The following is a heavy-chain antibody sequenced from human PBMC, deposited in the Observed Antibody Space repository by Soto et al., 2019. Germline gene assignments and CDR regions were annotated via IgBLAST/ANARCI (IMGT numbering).Heavy chain of an antibody. CDR3: ARDKGYCSDTSCPDFDY. Sequence: ASVKVSCKASGYTFTSYYMHWVRQAPGQGLEWMGRVTPNLGVTNYAKKFQGRFTIVVDTSTSTAYMELNSLRYEDRAVYYCARDKGYCSDTSCPDFDYWGQGTLVTVSS. J-gene: IGHJ4*02. D-gene: IGHD2-15*01. CDR2: VTPNLGVT. V-gene: IGHV1-46*01. CDR1: GYTFTSYY.